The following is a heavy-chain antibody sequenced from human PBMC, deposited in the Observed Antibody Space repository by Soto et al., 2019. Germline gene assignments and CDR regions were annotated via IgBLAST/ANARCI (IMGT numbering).Heavy chain of an antibody. CDR2: ISGSGGST. V-gene: IGHV3-23*01. CDR1: GFTFSSYA. CDR3: ARRSSGWYFDY. D-gene: IGHD6-19*01. J-gene: IGHJ4*02. Sequence: EVQLLESGGGLVQPGGSLRLSCAASGFTFSSYAMSWVRQAPGKGLEWVSAISGSGGSTYYADSVKGRFTISRDNSKNTLYLQLTCLRAEDTAVYYCARRSSGWYFDYWGQGTLVTVSS.